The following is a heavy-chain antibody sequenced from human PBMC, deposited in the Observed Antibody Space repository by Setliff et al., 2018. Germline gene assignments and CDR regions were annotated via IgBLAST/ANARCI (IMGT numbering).Heavy chain of an antibody. J-gene: IGHJ4*02. CDR3: ARTCSGSGCYAGLES. V-gene: IGHV3-33*08. CDR2: IWDDGGNK. D-gene: IGHD2-15*01. Sequence: LSLTCAAYGGTFSDYYWTWIRQPPGKGLEWVAVIWDDGGNKYHADSVKGRFTISRDNSKNTLYLQMNSLRPEDTAVYYCARTCSGSGCYAGLESWGQGTPVTVSS. CDR1: GGTFSDYY.